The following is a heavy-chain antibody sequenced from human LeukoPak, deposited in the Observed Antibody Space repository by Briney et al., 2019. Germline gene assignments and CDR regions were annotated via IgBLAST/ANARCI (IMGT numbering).Heavy chain of an antibody. CDR2: INHSGST. CDR3: ARGLSTSGYGY. CDR1: GGSFSGYY. D-gene: IGHD5-12*01. J-gene: IGHJ4*02. Sequence: PSETLSLTCAVYGGSFSGYYWSWIRQPPGKGLEWIGEINHSGSTNYNPSLKSRVTMSVDTSKNQFSLKLSSVTAADTAVYYCARGLSTSGYGYWGQGTLVTVSS. V-gene: IGHV4-34*01.